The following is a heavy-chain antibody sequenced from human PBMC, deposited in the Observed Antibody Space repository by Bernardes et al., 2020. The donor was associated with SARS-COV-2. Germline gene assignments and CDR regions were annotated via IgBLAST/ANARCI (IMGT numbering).Heavy chain of an antibody. CDR1: GFTFSSYW. Sequence: GSSLKVSCTASGFTFSSYWMHWVRQAPGKGLVWVSHIDTDGSRTNYADSVKGRFTISRDNAKNTLYLQMNSLRAEDTAVYYCASQIVVAAWGQGTLVTVSS. V-gene: IGHV3-74*01. D-gene: IGHD3-22*01. CDR2: IDTDGSRT. J-gene: IGHJ5*02. CDR3: ASQIVVAA.